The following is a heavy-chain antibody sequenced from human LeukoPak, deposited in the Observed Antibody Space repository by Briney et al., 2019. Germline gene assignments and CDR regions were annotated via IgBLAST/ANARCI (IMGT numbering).Heavy chain of an antibody. CDR3: ARAKRGTPLPISYYYYAMDV. J-gene: IGHJ6*02. D-gene: IGHD1-1*01. V-gene: IGHV3-23*01. CDR2: ISGNGGST. Sequence: SGGSLRLSCTASGFSFRTYAMNWVRQAPGKGLEWVSGISGNGGSTHYADAVEGRFNISRDNSKNILFVQMNSLRDEDTAVYFCARAKRGTPLPISYYYYAMDVWGPGTTVTVSS. CDR1: GFSFRTYA.